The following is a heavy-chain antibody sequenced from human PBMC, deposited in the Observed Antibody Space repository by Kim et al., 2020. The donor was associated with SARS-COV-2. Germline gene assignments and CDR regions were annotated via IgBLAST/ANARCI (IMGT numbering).Heavy chain of an antibody. CDR3: AKGSGSTGYDPLDY. D-gene: IGHD3-3*01. Sequence: GGSLRLSCVSSGFMFYSYAMTWVRQVPGKGLEWVAGITANNDITYYSNSVKGRSSISRDNSKSTVFLQMNSLRVEDTALYYCAKGSGSTGYDPLDYWGQGTLVTVSS. J-gene: IGHJ4*02. CDR2: ITANNDIT. V-gene: IGHV3-23*01. CDR1: GFMFYSYA.